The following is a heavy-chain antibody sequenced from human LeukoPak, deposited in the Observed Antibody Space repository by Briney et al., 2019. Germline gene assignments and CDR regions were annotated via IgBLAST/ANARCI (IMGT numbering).Heavy chain of an antibody. V-gene: IGHV4-59*01. CDR3: AREVNCYDSSGHFDY. D-gene: IGHD3-22*01. J-gene: IGHJ4*02. CDR2: IYYSGST. Sequence: SETLSLTCTVPGGSISSYYWSWIRQPPGKGLEWIGYIYYSGSTNYNPSLKSRVTISVDTSKNQFSLKLSSVTAADTAVYYCAREVNCYDSSGHFDYWGQGILVTVSS. CDR1: GGSISSYY.